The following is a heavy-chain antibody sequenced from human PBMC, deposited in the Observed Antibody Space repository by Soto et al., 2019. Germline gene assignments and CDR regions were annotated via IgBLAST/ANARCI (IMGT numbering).Heavy chain of an antibody. CDR2: ISSSSSYI. CDR1: GFTFSSYS. Sequence: GGSLRLSCAASGFTFSSYSMNWVRQAPGKGLEWVSSISSSSSYIYYADSVKGRFTISRDNAKNSLYLQMHSLRAEDTAVYYCARDFEYSSSSGVGAFDIWGQGTMVTVSS. D-gene: IGHD6-6*01. CDR3: ARDFEYSSSSGVGAFDI. J-gene: IGHJ3*02. V-gene: IGHV3-21*01.